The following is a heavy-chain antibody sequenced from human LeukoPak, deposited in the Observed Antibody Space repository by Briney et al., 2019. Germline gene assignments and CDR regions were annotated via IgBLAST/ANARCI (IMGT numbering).Heavy chain of an antibody. Sequence: TGGSLRLSCTASGFTFGDYVMSWVRQAPGKGLEWVGFIRSKAYGGTTKNAASVKGRFTISRDDSRSIAYLQMNSLKTEDTAAYYCTRRYNYDSSGYYYVRDAFDIWGQGTMVTVSS. V-gene: IGHV3-49*04. J-gene: IGHJ3*02. CDR2: IRSKAYGGTT. D-gene: IGHD3-22*01. CDR3: TRRYNYDSSGYYYVRDAFDI. CDR1: GFTFGDYV.